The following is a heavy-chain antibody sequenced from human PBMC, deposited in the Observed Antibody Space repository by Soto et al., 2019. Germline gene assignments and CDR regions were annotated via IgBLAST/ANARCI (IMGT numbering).Heavy chain of an antibody. CDR3: ARDRKAGRRGAFDI. Sequence: QVQLVASGGGVVQPGMSLRLSCAASGFTFSSYGMHWVRQAPGKGLEWVAVIWYDGSNKYYADSVKGRFTISRDNSKNTLYLQMNSLRAEDTAVYYCARDRKAGRRGAFDIWGQGTMVTVSS. CDR1: GFTFSSYG. CDR2: IWYDGSNK. V-gene: IGHV3-33*01. J-gene: IGHJ3*02. D-gene: IGHD6-13*01.